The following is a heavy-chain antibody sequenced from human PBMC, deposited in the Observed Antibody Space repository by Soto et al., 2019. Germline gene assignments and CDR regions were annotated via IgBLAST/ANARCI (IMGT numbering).Heavy chain of an antibody. CDR1: GDSVSSNSAA. CDR2: TYYRSKWYN. V-gene: IGHV6-1*01. J-gene: IGHJ6*02. D-gene: IGHD6-19*01. Sequence: SQTLSLTCAISGDSVSSNSAAWNWIRQSPSRGLEWLGRTYYRSKWYNDYAVSVRSRITINPDTSKNQFSLQLNSVTPEDTAVYYCARAVYYSSGWYFYYYGMDVWGQGTTVTVSS. CDR3: ARAVYYSSGWYFYYYGMDV.